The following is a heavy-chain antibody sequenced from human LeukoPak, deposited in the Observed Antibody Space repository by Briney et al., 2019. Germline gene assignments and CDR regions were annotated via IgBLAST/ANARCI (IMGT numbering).Heavy chain of an antibody. CDR2: IWYDGSNK. CDR1: GFXFSSYG. Sequence: PGGSLRLSCAASGFXFSSYGMHWVRQAPGKGLEWVAVIWYDGSNKYYADSVKGRFTISRDNSKNTLYLQVNSLRAEDTAVYYCARDELAVAKKGFLDSWGQGTLVTVSS. J-gene: IGHJ4*02. V-gene: IGHV3-33*01. D-gene: IGHD6-19*01. CDR3: ARDELAVAKKGFLDS.